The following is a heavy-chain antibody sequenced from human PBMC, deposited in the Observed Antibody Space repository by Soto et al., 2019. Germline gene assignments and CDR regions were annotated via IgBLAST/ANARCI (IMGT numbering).Heavy chain of an antibody. V-gene: IGHV4-28*01. CDR1: GYSISSSNW. D-gene: IGHD1-26*01. J-gene: IGHJ4*02. CDR3: ARREIQGPIDY. CDR2: IYYSGTT. Sequence: QVQLQESGPGLVKPSDTLSLTCAVSGYSISSSNWWGWIRQPPGKGLEWIGYIYYSGTTYYNPSLKSRVTMSVDTSQNQCSLKLTSVTAVDTAVYYWARREIQGPIDYWGQGTLVTVSS.